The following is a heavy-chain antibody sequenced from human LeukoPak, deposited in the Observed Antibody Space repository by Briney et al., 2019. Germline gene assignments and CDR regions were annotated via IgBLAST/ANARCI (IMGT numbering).Heavy chain of an antibody. CDR1: GGSISSYY. J-gene: IGHJ5*02. D-gene: IGHD2/OR15-2a*01. CDR3: AREILGTTGLDP. CDR2: IYYSGST. V-gene: IGHV4-59*01. Sequence: SETLSLTCTVSGGSISSYYWSWIRQPPGKRLEWIGYIYYSGSTNYSPSLKSRVTISVDTSKNQISLKLSSVTAADTAVYYCAREILGTTGLDPWGQGTLVTVSS.